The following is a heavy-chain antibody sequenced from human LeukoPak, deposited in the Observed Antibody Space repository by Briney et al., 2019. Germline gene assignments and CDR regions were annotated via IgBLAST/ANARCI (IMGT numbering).Heavy chain of an antibody. J-gene: IGHJ4*02. CDR1: GFTCSSHG. Sequence: PGGSLRLSCAASGFTCSSHGMNWVRQAPGKELEWVAVIWYDGSNKYYADSVKGRFTISRDNSKNTLYLQMNSLRDEDTAMYYCARWGDGKRFDYWGQGTLVTVSS. V-gene: IGHV3-33*01. D-gene: IGHD2-21*02. CDR3: ARWGDGKRFDY. CDR2: IWYDGSNK.